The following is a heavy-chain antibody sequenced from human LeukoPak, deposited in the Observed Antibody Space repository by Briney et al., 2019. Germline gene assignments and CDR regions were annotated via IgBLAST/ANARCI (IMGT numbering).Heavy chain of an antibody. V-gene: IGHV5-51*01. J-gene: IGHJ4*02. D-gene: IGHD3-22*01. CDR1: GYSFTSYW. CDR3: SRLDSSGYYASEY. CDR2: IYPDDSDT. Sequence: GESLKISCKGSGYSFTSYWIGWVRRMPGKGLGWMGIIYPDDSDTRYSPSFQGQVTISADRSITTAYLQWRSLKASDTAMYYYSRLDSSGYYASEYWGQGTLVTVSS.